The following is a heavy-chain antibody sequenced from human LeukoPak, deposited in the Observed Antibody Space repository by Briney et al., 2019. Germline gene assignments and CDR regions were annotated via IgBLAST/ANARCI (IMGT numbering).Heavy chain of an antibody. CDR1: GFTFNNFE. V-gene: IGHV3-48*03. CDR2: VSGSGDEI. J-gene: IGHJ4*02. CDR3: ATKVPGSSHFSS. D-gene: IGHD4/OR15-4a*01. Sequence: GGSLTLSCAASGFTFNNFEMNWVRQAPGKGLEWVSYVSGSGDEIRYGDSVKGRFTISRDHAKSSLYLQMDSLRAEDTAVYYCATKVPGSSHFSSWGQGTLVTVSS.